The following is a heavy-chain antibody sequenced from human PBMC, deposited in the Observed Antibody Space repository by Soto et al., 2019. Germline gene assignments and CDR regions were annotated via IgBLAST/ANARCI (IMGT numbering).Heavy chain of an antibody. J-gene: IGHJ4*02. Sequence: WKNPALSSAVHHDSRGTSSCCYVGRPPGRRREWIGYIYYTGSTIYNPSLESRVTMSVDTSKNQFSLKVNSVNAADTAVYYCAKYRRTEAEGYTLAYWGRGTRVTV. CDR2: IYYTGST. CDR1: HDSRGTSS. D-gene: IGHD6-13*01. CDR3: AKYRRTEAEGYTLAY. V-gene: IGHV4-59*01.